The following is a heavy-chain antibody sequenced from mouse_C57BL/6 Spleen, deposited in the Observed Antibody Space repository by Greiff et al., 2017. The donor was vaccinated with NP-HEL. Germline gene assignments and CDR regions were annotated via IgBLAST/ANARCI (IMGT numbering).Heavy chain of an antibody. V-gene: IGHV5-9*01. CDR3: ASPYSNYYYAMDY. J-gene: IGHJ4*01. CDR2: ISGGGGNT. D-gene: IGHD2-5*01. CDR1: GFTFSSYS. Sequence: DVKLVESGGGLVKPGGSLKLSCAASGFTFSSYSMSWVRQTPEKRLEWVATISGGGGNTYYPDSVKGRFTISRDNAKNTLYLQMSSLRSEDTALYYCASPYSNYYYAMDYWGQGTSVTVSS.